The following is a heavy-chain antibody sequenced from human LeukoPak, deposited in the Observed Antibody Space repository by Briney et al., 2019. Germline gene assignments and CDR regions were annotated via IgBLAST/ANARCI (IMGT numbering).Heavy chain of an antibody. CDR3: ARLRSSSWYVNDY. CDR2: IYYSGST. CDR1: GGSISSSSYY. D-gene: IGHD6-13*01. V-gene: IGHV4-39*07. J-gene: IGHJ4*02. Sequence: SETLSLTCTVSGGSISSSSYYWGWIRQPPGKGLEWIGSIYYSGSTYYNPSLKSRVTISVDTSKNQFSLKLSSVTAADTAVYYCARLRSSSWYVNDYWGQGTLVTVSS.